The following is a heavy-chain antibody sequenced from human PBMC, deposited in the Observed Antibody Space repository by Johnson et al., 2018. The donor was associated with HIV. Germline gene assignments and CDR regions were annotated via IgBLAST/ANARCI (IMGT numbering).Heavy chain of an antibody. J-gene: IGHJ3*02. V-gene: IGHV3-48*03. CDR1: GFTFSSYE. CDR3: ARDNWNYEDALGDAFDI. CDR2: ISSSGSTI. Sequence: VLLVESGGGLVQPGGSLRLSCAASGFTFSSYEMNWVRQAPGKGLEWVSYISSSGSTIYYADSVKGRFTISRDNAKNSLYLQMNSLRAEDTAISFCARDNWNYEDALGDAFDIWGQGTMVTVSS. D-gene: IGHD1-7*01.